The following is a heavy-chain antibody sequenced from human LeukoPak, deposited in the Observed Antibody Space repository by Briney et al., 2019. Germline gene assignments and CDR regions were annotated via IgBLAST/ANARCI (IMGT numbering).Heavy chain of an antibody. CDR3: ARDLSYYDSSGYFMDY. CDR1: GYTFTGYY. D-gene: IGHD3-22*01. V-gene: IGHV1-2*06. Sequence: ASVKVSCKASGYTFTGYYMHWVRQAPGQGLEWMGRINPNSGGTNYAQKFQGRVTMTRDTSISTAYMELSRLRSDDTAVYYCARDLSYYDSSGYFMDYWGQGTLVTVSS. CDR2: INPNSGGT. J-gene: IGHJ4*02.